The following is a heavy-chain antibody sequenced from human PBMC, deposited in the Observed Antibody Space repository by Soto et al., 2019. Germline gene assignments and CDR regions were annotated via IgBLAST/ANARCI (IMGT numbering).Heavy chain of an antibody. Sequence: SETLSLTCTVSGGSIRSGDYYWSWIRQPPGKGLEWIGYIYYSGNTYQNPSLKSRVTLSLDTSKNQFSLKPTSVTAADTAVYYCARFPVVVVTTRAFDIWGQGTMVTVSS. CDR1: GGSIRSGDYY. CDR2: IYYSGNT. CDR3: ARFPVVVVTTRAFDI. J-gene: IGHJ3*02. D-gene: IGHD2-21*02. V-gene: IGHV4-30-4*01.